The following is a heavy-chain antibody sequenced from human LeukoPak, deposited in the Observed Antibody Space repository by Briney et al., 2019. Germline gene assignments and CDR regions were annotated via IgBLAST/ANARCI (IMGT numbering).Heavy chain of an antibody. CDR2: IWYDGSKK. Sequence: GGSLRLSCAASGFTFSNAWMSWVRQAPGKGLEWVAVIWYDGSKKDYADSVKGRFTISRDNSKNTLYLQMNSLRAEDTAVYYCAREMNYGDYFDYWGQGTLVTVSS. CDR1: GFTFSNAW. D-gene: IGHD4-17*01. V-gene: IGHV3-33*08. CDR3: AREMNYGDYFDY. J-gene: IGHJ4*02.